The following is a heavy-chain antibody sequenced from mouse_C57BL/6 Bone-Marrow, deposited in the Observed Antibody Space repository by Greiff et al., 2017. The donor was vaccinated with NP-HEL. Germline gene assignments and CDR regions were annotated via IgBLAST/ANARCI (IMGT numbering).Heavy chain of an antibody. J-gene: IGHJ2*01. D-gene: IGHD2-3*01. Sequence: QVQLQQSGAELVRPGSSVKLSCKASGYTFTSYWMHWVKQRPIQGLEWIGNIDPSDSETHYNQKFKDKATLTVDKSSSTAYLQLSSLTSEDSAVYYCARGCCYDGYTFDYWGQGTTLTVSS. V-gene: IGHV1-52*01. CDR1: GYTFTSYW. CDR3: ARGCCYDGYTFDY. CDR2: IDPSDSET.